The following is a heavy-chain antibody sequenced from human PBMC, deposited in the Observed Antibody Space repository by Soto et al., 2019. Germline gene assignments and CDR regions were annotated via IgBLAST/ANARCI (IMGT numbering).Heavy chain of an antibody. J-gene: IGHJ4*02. V-gene: IGHV1-18*01. D-gene: IGHD1-1*01. CDR2: ISAYNGNT. CDR1: GGTFSSYA. Sequence: GASVNVSCKASGGTFSSYAISWVRQAPGQGLEWMGWISAYNGNTNYAQKLQGRVTMTTDTSTSTAYMELRSLRSDDTAVYYCARTRLYNDHFDYWGQGTLVTVSS. CDR3: ARTRLYNDHFDY.